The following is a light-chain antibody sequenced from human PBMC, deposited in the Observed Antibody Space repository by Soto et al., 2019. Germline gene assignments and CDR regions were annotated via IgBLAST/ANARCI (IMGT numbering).Light chain of an antibody. Sequence: QSVLTQPASVSGSPGQSITISCTGTSSDVGGYNYVSWYQQHPGKAPKLMINDVSNRPSGVSNRFSGSKSGNTASLTISGLQAEDEADYYCSSYRSGSTLVFGTGTKLTVL. CDR3: SSYRSGSTLV. CDR2: DVS. J-gene: IGLJ1*01. CDR1: SSDVGGYNY. V-gene: IGLV2-14*03.